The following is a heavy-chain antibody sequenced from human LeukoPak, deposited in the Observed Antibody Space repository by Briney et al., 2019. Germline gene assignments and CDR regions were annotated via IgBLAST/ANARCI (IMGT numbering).Heavy chain of an antibody. CDR3: ARHFPIVVPAAIGY. CDR1: GGSISSSSYY. J-gene: IGHJ4*02. D-gene: IGHD2-2*02. Sequence: PSETLSLTCTVSGGSISSSSYYWGWIRQPPGKGLEWIGSIYYSGSTYYNPSLKSRVTISVDTSKNQFSLKLSSVTAADTAVYYCARHFPIVVPAAIGYWGQGTLVTVSS. CDR2: IYYSGST. V-gene: IGHV4-39*01.